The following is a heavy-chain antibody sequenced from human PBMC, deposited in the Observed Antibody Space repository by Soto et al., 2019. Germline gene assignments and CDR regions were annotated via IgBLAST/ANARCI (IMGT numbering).Heavy chain of an antibody. V-gene: IGHV4-39*02. D-gene: IGHD3-22*01. CDR2: IYYSGST. CDR1: GGSISSSSYY. J-gene: IGHJ3*02. CDR3: AREVITMIVVVTGAFDI. Sequence: SETLSLTCTVSGGSISSSSYYWGWIRQPPGKGLEWIGSIYYSGSTYYNPSLKSRVTISVDTSKNQFSLKLSSVTAADTAVYYCAREVITMIVVVTGAFDIWGQGTMVTVSS.